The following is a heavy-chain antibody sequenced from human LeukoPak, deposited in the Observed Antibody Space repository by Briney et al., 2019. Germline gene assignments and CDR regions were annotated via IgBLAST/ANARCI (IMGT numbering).Heavy chain of an antibody. CDR2: IRSKANSYAT. D-gene: IGHD3-10*01. CDR1: GSTFSGSA. J-gene: IGHJ4*02. Sequence: PGGSLRLSCAASGSTFSGSAVHWVRQASGKGLEWVGRIRSKANSYATAYAASVKGRFTISRDDSKNTAYLQMNSLKTEDTAVYYCTRPGYYYGSGLTDWGQGTLVTVSS. V-gene: IGHV3-73*01. CDR3: TRPGYYYGSGLTD.